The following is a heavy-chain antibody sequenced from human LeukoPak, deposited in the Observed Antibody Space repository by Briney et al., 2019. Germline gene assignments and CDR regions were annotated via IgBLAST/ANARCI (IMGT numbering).Heavy chain of an antibody. CDR1: GYTFTSYY. Sequence: ASVNVSCKASGYTFTSYYMHWVRQPPGHGLEWMGIINPSGGSTSYAQKFQGRVTMTRDTSTSTVYMELSSLRSEDTAVYYCARDGGISSSWYGWHYWGQGTLVSVSS. D-gene: IGHD6-13*01. J-gene: IGHJ4*02. CDR3: ARDGGISSSWYGWHY. CDR2: INPSGGST. V-gene: IGHV1-46*01.